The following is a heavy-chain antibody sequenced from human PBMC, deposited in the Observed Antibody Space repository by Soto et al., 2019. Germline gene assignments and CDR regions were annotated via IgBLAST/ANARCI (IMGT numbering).Heavy chain of an antibody. D-gene: IGHD3-22*01. J-gene: IGHJ4*02. CDR3: AKIPFYYYDSTRYHFDS. CDR2: ISGSGGNT. Sequence: PGGSVRLSCAASGFTFSSYAMSWVRQAPGKGLEWVSGISGSGGNTYYAAFVKGRFTISRDNSKNTLYLQMNSLRAEDTAVYYCAKIPFYYYDSTRYHFDSRAQRSLVPVSA. CDR1: GFTFSSYA. V-gene: IGHV3-23*01.